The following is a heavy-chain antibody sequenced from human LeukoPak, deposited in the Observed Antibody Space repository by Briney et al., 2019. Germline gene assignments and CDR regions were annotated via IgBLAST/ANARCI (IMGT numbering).Heavy chain of an antibody. Sequence: GGSLRLSCAGSGLTFSSYGMTWVRQAPGKGLEWVAAITGNGGDTRYAHSVKGRFTISRDNAKNSLYLQMNSLRAEDTAVYYCAREDNWNYKSWFDPWGQGTLVTVSS. D-gene: IGHD1-7*01. CDR2: ITGNGGDT. CDR3: AREDNWNYKSWFDP. V-gene: IGHV3-21*01. CDR1: GLTFSSYG. J-gene: IGHJ5*02.